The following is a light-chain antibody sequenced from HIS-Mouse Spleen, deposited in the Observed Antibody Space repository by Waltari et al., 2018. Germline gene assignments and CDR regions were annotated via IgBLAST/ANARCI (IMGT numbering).Light chain of an antibody. CDR2: EDS. CDR3: YSTDSSGNHRV. V-gene: IGLV3-10*01. Sequence: SYELTQPPSVSVSPGQTARITCPGDALPKKYADLYQQKSSQAPVLVLYEDSNRPSGIPERFSGSSSGTMATLTISGAQVEDEADYYCYSTDSSGNHRVFGGGTKLTVL. J-gene: IGLJ2*01. CDR1: ALPKKY.